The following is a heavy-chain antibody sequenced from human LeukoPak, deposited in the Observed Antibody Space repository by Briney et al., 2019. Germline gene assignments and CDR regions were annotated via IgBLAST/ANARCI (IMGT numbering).Heavy chain of an antibody. J-gene: IGHJ5*02. CDR2: ISGSGGRT. V-gene: IGHV3-23*01. CDR3: AKDRETYCSSSSCFWDWLDP. CDR1: GSTFSSYA. Sequence: PGGSLRLSCAASGSTFSSYAMSWVRQAPGKGLEWVSTISGSGGRTHYADSVKGRFTISRDNSKNTLYLQMNSLRAEDTAVYYCAKDRETYCSSSSCFWDWLDPWGQGTLVTVSS. D-gene: IGHD2-2*01.